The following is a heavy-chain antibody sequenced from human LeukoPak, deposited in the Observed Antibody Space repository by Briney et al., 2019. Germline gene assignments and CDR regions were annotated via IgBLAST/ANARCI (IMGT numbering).Heavy chain of an antibody. V-gene: IGHV3-30*04. J-gene: IGHJ4*02. CDR1: GFTFSSYA. D-gene: IGHD6-13*01. CDR2: ISYDGSNK. CDR3: AKEMTKYSSTCFDY. Sequence: PGGSLRLSCAASGFTFSSYAMHWVRQAPGKGLEWVAVISYDGSNKYYADSVKGRFTISRDNSKNILYLQMNSLRPDDTAVYYCAKEMTKYSSTCFDYWGQGTLVTVSS.